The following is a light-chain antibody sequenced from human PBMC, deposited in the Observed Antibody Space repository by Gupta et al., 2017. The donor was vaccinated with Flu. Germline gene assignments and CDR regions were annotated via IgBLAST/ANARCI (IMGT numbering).Light chain of an antibody. V-gene: IGLV2-14*01. CDR1: SSDVGCYNY. Sequence: QSALTQPASVSGSPGQSITLSCTGTSSDVGCYNYVSWYQQHPGKAPKLMIYEVSNRPSGVSNRFSGSKSGNTASLTISGLQAEDEADYYCSSYTSSSTVFGTGTKVTVL. J-gene: IGLJ1*01. CDR3: SSYTSSSTV. CDR2: EVS.